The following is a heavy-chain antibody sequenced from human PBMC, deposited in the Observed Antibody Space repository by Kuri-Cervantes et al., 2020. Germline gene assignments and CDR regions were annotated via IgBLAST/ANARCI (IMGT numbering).Heavy chain of an antibody. Sequence: GSLRLSCAVYGGSFSGYSWSWIRQPPGKGLEWIGEINHSGSTYYNPSLKSRVTISVDTSKNQFSLKLSSVTAADTAVYYCARDPYVSGNDYWGQGTLVTVSS. J-gene: IGHJ4*02. CDR3: ARDPYVSGNDY. D-gene: IGHD3-10*01. CDR1: GGSFSGYS. V-gene: IGHV4-34*01. CDR2: INHSGST.